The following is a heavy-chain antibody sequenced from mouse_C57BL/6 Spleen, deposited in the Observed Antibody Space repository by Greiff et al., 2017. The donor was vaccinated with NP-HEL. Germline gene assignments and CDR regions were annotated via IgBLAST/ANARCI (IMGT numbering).Heavy chain of an antibody. V-gene: IGHV5-17*01. CDR2: ISSGSSTI. J-gene: IGHJ2*01. CDR3: AKDGYYFDY. Sequence: EVQRVESGGGLVKPGGSLKLSCAASGFTFSDYGMHWVRQAPEKGLEWVAYISSGSSTIYYADTVKGRFTITRDKAKNTLFLQMTSLRSEDTAMYYCAKDGYYFDYWGHGTTLTVSS. CDR1: GFTFSDYG. D-gene: IGHD1-1*01.